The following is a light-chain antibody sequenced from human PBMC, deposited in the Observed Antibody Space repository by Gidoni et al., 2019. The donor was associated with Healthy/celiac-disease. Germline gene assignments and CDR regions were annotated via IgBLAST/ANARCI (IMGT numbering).Light chain of an antibody. Sequence: EIVLTQSPGTLSLSPGERATLSCRASQRVSSSYLAWYQQKPGQAPRLLIYGASSRATCIPDRFSGSGSGTDFTLTISRLEPEDFAVYYCQQYGSSPRTFGQGTKLEIK. CDR1: QRVSSSY. J-gene: IGKJ2*01. V-gene: IGKV3-20*01. CDR3: QQYGSSPRT. CDR2: GAS.